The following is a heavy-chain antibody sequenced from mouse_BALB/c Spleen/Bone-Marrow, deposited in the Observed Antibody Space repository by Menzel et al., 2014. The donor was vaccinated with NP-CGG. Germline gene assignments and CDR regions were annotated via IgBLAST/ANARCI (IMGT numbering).Heavy chain of an antibody. D-gene: IGHD1-1*01. CDR1: GFTFSSYG. V-gene: IGHV5-6-3*01. Sequence: EVKLVESGGGLVQPGGSLKLSCAASGFTFSSYGMSWVRQTPDKRLELVATINSNGGSTYYPDSVKGRFTISRDNAKNTLYLQMSSLKSEDIAMYYCARDYYGSSDYWGQGTTLTVSS. CDR2: INSNGGST. J-gene: IGHJ2*01. CDR3: ARDYYGSSDY.